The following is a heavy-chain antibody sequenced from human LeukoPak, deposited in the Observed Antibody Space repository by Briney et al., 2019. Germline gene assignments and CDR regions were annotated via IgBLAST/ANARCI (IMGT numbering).Heavy chain of an antibody. CDR2: ISSSSSTI. CDR1: GFTFRSYS. V-gene: IGHV3-48*01. Sequence: PGGSLRLSCAASGFTFRSYSMNWVRQAPGKGLEWVSYISSSSSTIYYADSVKGQFTISRDNAKNSLYLQMNSLRAEDTAVYFCARGGGKRWLQIDYWGQGTLVTVSS. D-gene: IGHD5-24*01. J-gene: IGHJ4*02. CDR3: ARGGGKRWLQIDY.